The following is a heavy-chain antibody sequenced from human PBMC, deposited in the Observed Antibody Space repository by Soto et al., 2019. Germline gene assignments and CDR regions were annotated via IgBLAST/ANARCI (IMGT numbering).Heavy chain of an antibody. CDR1: GGSISSGGYY. D-gene: IGHD6-6*01. Sequence: SETLSLTCTVSGGSISSGGYYWSWIRQHPGKGLEWIGYIYYSGSTYYNPSLKRRVTISVDTSKNQFSLKLSSVTAADTAVYYCERDPFRLQADSRSSRYYYGMDVWGQGTTVTVSS. J-gene: IGHJ6*02. CDR2: IYYSGST. V-gene: IGHV4-31*03. CDR3: ERDPFRLQADSRSSRYYYGMDV.